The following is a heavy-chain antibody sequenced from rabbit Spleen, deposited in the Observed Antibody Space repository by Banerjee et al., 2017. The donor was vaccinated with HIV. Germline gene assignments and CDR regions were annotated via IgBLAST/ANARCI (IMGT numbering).Heavy chain of an antibody. CDR3: ARDLNNYQFENL. J-gene: IGHJ4*01. V-gene: IGHV1S40*01. D-gene: IGHD1-1*01. Sequence: QSLEESGGGLVQPEGSLTLTCTASGFSLSASDFIYWVRQAPGKGLEWIACVYTGSSGNTYYASWAKGRFAISKTSSTTVTLQMTSLTAADTATYFCARDLNNYQFENLWGPGTLVTVS. CDR1: GFSLSASDF. CDR2: VYTGSSGNT.